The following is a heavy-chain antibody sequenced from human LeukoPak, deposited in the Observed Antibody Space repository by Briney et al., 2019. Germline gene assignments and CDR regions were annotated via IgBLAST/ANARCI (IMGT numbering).Heavy chain of an antibody. J-gene: IGHJ4*02. Sequence: ASVKVSCKASGYTFTSNNINWVRQATGQGLEWMGWMNPNSGNTGYAQKFQGRVTMTRNTSISTAYMELSSLRSEDTVVYYCASGQDRHYDGSGYYYVNSYWGQGTLVTVSS. CDR1: GYTFTSNN. CDR3: ASGQDRHYDGSGYYYVNSY. CDR2: MNPNSGNT. V-gene: IGHV1-8*01. D-gene: IGHD3-22*01.